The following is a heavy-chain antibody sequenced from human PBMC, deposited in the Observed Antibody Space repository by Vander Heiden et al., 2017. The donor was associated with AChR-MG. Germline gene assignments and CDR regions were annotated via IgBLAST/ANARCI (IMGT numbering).Heavy chain of an antibody. D-gene: IGHD1-26*01. V-gene: IGHV3-23*01. CDR1: RFPSSSYA. J-gene: IGHJ4*02. CDR3: AKEGGDSYFHY. Sequence: EVQLLESGGGLVQPGGCLSISCAASRFPSSSYAMSWVRQAPGKGLEWVSAISGSGGSTYYADSVKGRFTISRDNSKNTVFLQMNSLRAEDTAIYYCAKEGGDSYFHYWGQGVLVTVSS. CDR2: ISGSGGST.